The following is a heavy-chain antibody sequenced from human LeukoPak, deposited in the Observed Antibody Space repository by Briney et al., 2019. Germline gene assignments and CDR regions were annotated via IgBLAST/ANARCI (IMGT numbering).Heavy chain of an antibody. CDR1: GYTFTSYG. J-gene: IGHJ5*02. V-gene: IGHV1-18*01. CDR2: ISAYNGNT. D-gene: IGHD3-3*01. Sequence: GASVKVSCKASGYTFTSYGISWVRQAPEQGLEWMGWISAYNGNTNYAQKLQGRVTMTTDTSTSTAYMELRSLRSDDTAVYYCARMPTIFGPQSGWFDPWGQGTLVTVSS. CDR3: ARMPTIFGPQSGWFDP.